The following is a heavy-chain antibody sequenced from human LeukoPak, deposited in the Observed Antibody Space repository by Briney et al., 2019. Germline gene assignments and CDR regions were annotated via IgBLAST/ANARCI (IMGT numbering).Heavy chain of an antibody. J-gene: IGHJ4*02. D-gene: IGHD3-9*01. CDR3: ARGLRYFDWLFYV. Sequence: ASVKVSCKASRYTFTSYGISWVRQAPGQGLEWMGWISAYNGNTNYAQKLQSRVTTTTDTSTNTAYMEVRGLRSDDTAVYYCARGLRYFDWLFYVWGQGTLVTVSS. V-gene: IGHV1-18*04. CDR2: ISAYNGNT. CDR1: RYTFTSYG.